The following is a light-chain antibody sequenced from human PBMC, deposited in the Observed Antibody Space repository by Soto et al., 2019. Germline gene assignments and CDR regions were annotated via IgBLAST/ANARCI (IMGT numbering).Light chain of an antibody. V-gene: IGLV2-14*01. J-gene: IGLJ3*02. CDR1: SSDVGAYNF. CDR3: SSYRSTTLGVV. Sequence: QSVLTQPASVSGSPGQSITISCTGTSSDVGAYNFVSWYQQHPGKAPKLMIYDVSNRPSGVSNRFSGSKSGNTASLTISGLQAEDEADYYFSSYRSTTLGVVFGGGTKLTVL. CDR2: DVS.